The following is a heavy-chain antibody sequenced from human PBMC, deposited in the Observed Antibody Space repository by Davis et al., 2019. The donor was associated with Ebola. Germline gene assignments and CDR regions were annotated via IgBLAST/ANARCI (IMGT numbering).Heavy chain of an antibody. V-gene: IGHV4-59*01. J-gene: IGHJ4*02. CDR2: VYYNGGT. CDR3: ARMGLSSGYYFFDY. D-gene: IGHD3-22*01. CDR1: GGSISSYY. Sequence: SETLSLTCTVSGGSISSYYWSWNRQPPGKGLEWIGYVYYNGGTNYNPSLKSRVTISLDTSKNQFSLKLSSVTAADTAVYYCARMGLSSGYYFFDYWGQGTLVTVSS.